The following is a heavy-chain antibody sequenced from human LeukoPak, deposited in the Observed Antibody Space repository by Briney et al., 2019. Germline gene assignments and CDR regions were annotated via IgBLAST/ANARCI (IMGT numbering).Heavy chain of an antibody. D-gene: IGHD2-15*01. CDR1: GYTFTSYD. CDR2: MNPNSTNT. V-gene: IGHV1-8*01. J-gene: IGHJ5*02. Sequence: ASVKVSCKASGYTFTSYDINWVRQAPGQGLEWMGWMNPNSTNTGYAHKFQGRVTMTRNTSISTAYMELSSLRSEDTAMYYCARALPKCSGGSCYSKWYWFDPWGQGTLVTVSS. CDR3: ARALPKCSGGSCYSKWYWFDP.